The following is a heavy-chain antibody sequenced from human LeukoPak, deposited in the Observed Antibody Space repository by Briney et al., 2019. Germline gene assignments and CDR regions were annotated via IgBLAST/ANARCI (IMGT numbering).Heavy chain of an antibody. V-gene: IGHV3-23*01. CDR1: GFTFSSYV. Sequence: PGGSLRLSCAASGFTFSSYVMSWVRQAPGQGLEWVSGIGGNGYDTYYADSVKGRFTISRDNSKNTLYLQMNSLRAEDTAVYYCAKALMGKWELPDCWGQGTLVTVSS. CDR3: AKALMGKWELPDC. CDR2: IGGNGYDT. J-gene: IGHJ4*02. D-gene: IGHD1-26*01.